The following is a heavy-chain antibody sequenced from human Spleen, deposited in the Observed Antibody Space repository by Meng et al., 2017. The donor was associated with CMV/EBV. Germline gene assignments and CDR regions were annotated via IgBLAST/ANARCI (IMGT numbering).Heavy chain of an antibody. J-gene: IGHJ1*01. CDR3: ARDLVPWSSWPEYFQH. Sequence: QMVNFEGGLFVPGRYLGLCCGVSGLSSGCFCVHWVRQVPGKGLEWLSRIDENGSSVSYADSVRGRFTISRDDAKNTLFLQMNSLRVEDTAVYYCARDLVPWSSWPEYFQHWGQGTLVTVSS. V-gene: IGHV3-74*01. CDR2: IDENGSSV. CDR1: GLSSGCFC. D-gene: IGHD6-13*01.